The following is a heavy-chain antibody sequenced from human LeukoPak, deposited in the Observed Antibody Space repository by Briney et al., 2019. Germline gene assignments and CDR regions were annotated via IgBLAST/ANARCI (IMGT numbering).Heavy chain of an antibody. V-gene: IGHV3-49*03. CDR2: IRSTAYGGTT. CDR3: TRDHFDY. J-gene: IGHJ4*02. CDR1: GFTFGDYA. Sequence: PGGSLRLSCTASGFTFGDYAMSWFRQAPGKRLEWVGFIRSTAYGGTTKYAASVKGRFTISRDDSKNIAYLHMNSLKTEDTAVYYCTRDHFDYWGQGTLVTVSS.